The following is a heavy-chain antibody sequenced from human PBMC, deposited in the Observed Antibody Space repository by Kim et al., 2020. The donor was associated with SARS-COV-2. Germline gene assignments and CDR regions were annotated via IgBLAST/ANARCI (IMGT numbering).Heavy chain of an antibody. CDR2: ISGSGGST. Sequence: GGSLRLSCAASGFTFSSYAMSWVRQAPGKGLEWVSAISGSGGSTYYADSVKGRFTISRDNSKNTLYLQMNSLRAEDTAVYYCAKTLWPNSSGYHCWFDPWGQGTLVTVSS. J-gene: IGHJ5*02. V-gene: IGHV3-23*01. D-gene: IGHD3-22*01. CDR3: AKTLWPNSSGYHCWFDP. CDR1: GFTFSSYA.